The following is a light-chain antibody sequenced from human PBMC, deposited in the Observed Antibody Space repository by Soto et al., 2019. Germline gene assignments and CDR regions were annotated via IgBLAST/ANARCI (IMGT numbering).Light chain of an antibody. CDR2: DAS. CDR1: RSVSSY. V-gene: IGKV3-11*01. CDR3: QQRSNWPRT. Sequence: ELVLTQSPATLSLSPGEIATLSCRASRSVSSYLAWYQQKPGHAHRLLIYDASNRATGIPARFSGSGSGTDFTRTISSLEPEDFAVYYCQQRSNWPRTFGQGTKVEIK. J-gene: IGKJ1*01.